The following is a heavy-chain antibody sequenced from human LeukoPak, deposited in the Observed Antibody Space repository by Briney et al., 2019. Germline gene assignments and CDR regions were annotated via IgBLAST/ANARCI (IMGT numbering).Heavy chain of an antibody. D-gene: IGHD2/OR15-2a*01. CDR3: VRDLWDSLWFEY. V-gene: IGHV3-64*01. Sequence: GGSLRLSCVASGFTFSSYAMHWVRQAPGKGLEYVSAISSNGRSTYYANSVKGRFTISRDNAKNSLYLEMNSLRAEDTAVYYCVRDLWDSLWFEYWGQGTLVTVSS. J-gene: IGHJ5*01. CDR2: ISSNGRST. CDR1: GFTFSSYA.